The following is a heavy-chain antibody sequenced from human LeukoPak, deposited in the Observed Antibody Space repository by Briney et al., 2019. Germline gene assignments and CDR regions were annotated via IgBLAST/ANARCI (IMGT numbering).Heavy chain of an antibody. CDR1: GGSFSGYY. V-gene: IGHV4-34*01. Sequence: SETLSLTCAVYGGSFSGYYWSWIRQPPGKGLEWIGEINHSGSTNYNPSLKSRVTISVDTSKNQFSLKLSSVTAADTAVYYCARVKIREYYYYGMDVWGQGTTVTVSS. CDR3: ARVKIREYYYYGMDV. J-gene: IGHJ6*02. D-gene: IGHD3-10*01. CDR2: INHSGST.